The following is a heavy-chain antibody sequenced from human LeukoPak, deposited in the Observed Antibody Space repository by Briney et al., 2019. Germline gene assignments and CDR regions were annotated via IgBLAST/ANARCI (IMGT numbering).Heavy chain of an antibody. CDR2: INPNSGGT. J-gene: IGHJ5*02. Sequence: GASVKVSCKASGYTFTGYYMHWVRQAPGQGLEWMGRINPNSGGTNYAQKFQGRVTMTRDTSINTAYMELSRLRSDDTAVYYCARPHCSSTSCYAETQNWFDPWGQGTLVTVSS. CDR3: ARPHCSSTSCYAETQNWFDP. CDR1: GYTFTGYY. V-gene: IGHV1-2*06. D-gene: IGHD2-2*01.